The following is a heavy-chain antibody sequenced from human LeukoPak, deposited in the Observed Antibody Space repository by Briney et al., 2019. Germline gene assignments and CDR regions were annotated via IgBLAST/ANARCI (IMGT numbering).Heavy chain of an antibody. CDR2: ISGSGDST. CDR1: GFTFSNYA. J-gene: IGHJ1*01. V-gene: IGHV3-23*01. Sequence: PGGSLRLSCAASGFTFSNYAMSWVRQAPGRGLEWVSGISGSGDSTYYAGSVKGRFTISRDNSKNTLFLQMNSLRAEDTAVYYCASDRYSPEYFQHWGQGTLVTVSS. CDR3: ASDRYSPEYFQH. D-gene: IGHD2-15*01.